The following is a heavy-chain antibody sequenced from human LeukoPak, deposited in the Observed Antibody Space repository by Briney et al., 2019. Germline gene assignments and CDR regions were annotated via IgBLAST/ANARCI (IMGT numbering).Heavy chain of an antibody. J-gene: IGHJ4*02. CDR2: IWYDGSNK. V-gene: IGHV3-33*01. Sequence: EWVSVIWYDGSNKYYANSVEGRFTIYRDNSKNTLYLQMNSLRAEDTAVYYCARDLKVDYFDFWGQGTLVTVSS. D-gene: IGHD5-12*01. CDR3: ARDLKVDYFDF.